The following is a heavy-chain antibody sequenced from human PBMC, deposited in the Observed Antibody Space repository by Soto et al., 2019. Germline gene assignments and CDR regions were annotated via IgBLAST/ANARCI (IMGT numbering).Heavy chain of an antibody. V-gene: IGHV3-23*01. CDR2: LSAGGDNT. CDR3: AKASDSGYDFHFDY. D-gene: IGHD5-12*01. J-gene: IGHJ4*02. CDR1: GFTFSNYA. Sequence: VGSLRLSCSASGFTFSNYAMSWVRQAPGKGLEWVSALSAGGDNTYYADSMRGRFTISRDNSRNTLYLQTNSLRAEDTAVYYCAKASDSGYDFHFDYWGQGALVTVSS.